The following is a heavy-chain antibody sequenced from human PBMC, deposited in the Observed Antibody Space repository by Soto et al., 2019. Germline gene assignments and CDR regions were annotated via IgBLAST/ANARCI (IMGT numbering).Heavy chain of an antibody. Sequence: QVNLVQSGAEVKKPGASVKVSCKASGYNFNGYYIHWVRQAPGQGLEWMGWMNPNTGGANYAQKFQGKVIMTTYTSISTAYLELRSLTSDDTAVYYCAKVISTIGSKQWLAQTKHQALDYWGQGTLVTVSS. CDR2: MNPNTGGA. J-gene: IGHJ4*02. D-gene: IGHD6-19*01. CDR3: AKVISTIGSKQWLAQTKHQALDY. V-gene: IGHV1-2*02. CDR1: GYNFNGYY.